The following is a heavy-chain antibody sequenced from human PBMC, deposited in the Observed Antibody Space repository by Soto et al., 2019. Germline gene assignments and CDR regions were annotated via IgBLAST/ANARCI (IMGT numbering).Heavy chain of an antibody. CDR3: ARGPGKTVTKPPFDY. CDR2: MNPNCGNT. J-gene: IGHJ4*02. CDR1: GYTFTSYD. Sequence: ASVKVSCKASGYTFTSYDINWVRQATGQGLEWMGWMNPNCGNTGYAQKFQGRVTMTRNTSISTAYMELSSLRSEDTAVYYCARGPGKTVTKPPFDYWGQGTLVTVSS. D-gene: IGHD4-17*01. V-gene: IGHV1-8*01.